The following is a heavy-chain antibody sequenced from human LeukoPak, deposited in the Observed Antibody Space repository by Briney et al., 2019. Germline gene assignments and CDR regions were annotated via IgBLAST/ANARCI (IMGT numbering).Heavy chain of an antibody. J-gene: IGHJ4*02. CDR1: GFTFSSYE. CDR3: ARDAAHTAMAPDY. Sequence: GGSLRLSCAASGFTFSSYEMNWVRQAPGKGLEWVSYISSSGSTIHYADSVKGRFTISRDNAKNSLYLQMNSLRAEDTAVYYCARDAAHTAMAPDYWGQGTLVTVSS. V-gene: IGHV3-48*03. CDR2: ISSSGSTI. D-gene: IGHD5-18*01.